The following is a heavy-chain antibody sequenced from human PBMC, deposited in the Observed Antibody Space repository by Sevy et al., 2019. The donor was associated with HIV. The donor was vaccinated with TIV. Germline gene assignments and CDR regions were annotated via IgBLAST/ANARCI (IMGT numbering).Heavy chain of an antibody. CDR1: GFTFSDYD. CDR3: ARLFSCGGDCYYLDY. CDR2: MSHDGNYK. D-gene: IGHD2-21*02. J-gene: IGHJ4*02. Sequence: GESLKISCVASGFTFSDYDMHWVRQAPGKGLEWVAVMSHDGNYKNYADSVKVRFTISRDNFKNTLYLQMNSLRVEDTAVYFCARLFSCGGDCYYLDYWGQGAPVTVSS. V-gene: IGHV3-30*04.